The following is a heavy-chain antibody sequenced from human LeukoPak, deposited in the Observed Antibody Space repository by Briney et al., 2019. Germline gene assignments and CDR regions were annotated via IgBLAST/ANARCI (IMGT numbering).Heavy chain of an antibody. V-gene: IGHV3-43*02. CDR2: ISGDGSST. J-gene: IGHJ4*02. CDR1: GFTFDDYA. CDR3: AREQPLGGYYFDY. D-gene: IGHD3-16*01. Sequence: GGSLRLSCAASGFTFDDYAIHWVRHAPGRGLEWVSLISGDGSSTYYADSVKGRFTISRDNSKNTLYLQMNSLRAEDTAVYYCAREQPLGGYYFDYWGQGTLVTVSS.